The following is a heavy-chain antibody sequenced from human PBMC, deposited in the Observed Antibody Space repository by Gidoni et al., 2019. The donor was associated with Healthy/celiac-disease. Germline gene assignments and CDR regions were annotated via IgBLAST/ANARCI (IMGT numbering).Heavy chain of an antibody. CDR1: GFTVSSNY. CDR2: IYSGGST. D-gene: IGHD3-22*01. CDR3: ARASYYYDSSGYYSRYFDL. Sequence: EVQLVVSGGGLVQPGGSLRLSCAASGFTVSSNYMSWVRQAPGKGLEWVSVIYSGGSTYYADSVKGRFTISRDNSKNTLYLQMNSLRAEDTAVYYCARASYYYDSSGYYSRYFDLWGRGTLVTVSS. J-gene: IGHJ2*01. V-gene: IGHV3-66*01.